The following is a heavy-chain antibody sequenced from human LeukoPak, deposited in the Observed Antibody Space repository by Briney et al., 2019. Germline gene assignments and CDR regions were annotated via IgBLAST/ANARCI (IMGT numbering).Heavy chain of an antibody. Sequence: SSETLSLTCAVSGGSISSGGYSWSWIRQPPGKGLEWIGYIYHSGSTYYNPSLKSRVTISVDRSKNQFSLKLSSVTAADTAVYYCARDLEYSSSWFSGPTDYWGQGTLVTVSS. CDR1: GGSISSGGYS. CDR3: ARDLEYSSSWFSGPTDY. V-gene: IGHV4-30-2*01. D-gene: IGHD6-13*01. CDR2: IYHSGST. J-gene: IGHJ4*02.